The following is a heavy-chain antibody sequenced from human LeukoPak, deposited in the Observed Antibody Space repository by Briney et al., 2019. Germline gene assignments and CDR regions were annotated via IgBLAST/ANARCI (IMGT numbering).Heavy chain of an antibody. Sequence: ASVKVSCKASGYTFTSYGISWVRQAPGQGLEWMGWISAYNGNTNYAQKLQGRVTMTTDTSTSTAYMELRSLRSDDTAVYYCARDLSLSVGGANDIDYWGQGTLVTVSS. CDR3: ARDLSLSVGGANDIDY. CDR2: ISAYNGNT. D-gene: IGHD1-26*01. V-gene: IGHV1-18*01. J-gene: IGHJ4*02. CDR1: GYTFTSYG.